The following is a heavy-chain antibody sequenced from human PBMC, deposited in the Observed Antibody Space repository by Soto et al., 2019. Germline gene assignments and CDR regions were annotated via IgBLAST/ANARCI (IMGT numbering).Heavy chain of an antibody. V-gene: IGHV3-48*02. CDR1: GFTFSSYS. D-gene: IGHD3-22*01. J-gene: IGHJ6*02. Sequence: EVQLVESGGGLVQPGGSLRLSCAASGFTFSSYSMNWVRQAPGKGLEWVSYISSSSTIYYADSVKGRFTISRDNAKNSLYLQMNSLRDEDTAVYYCARERALYYYDSSGYYGMDVWGQGTTVTVSS. CDR2: ISSSSTI. CDR3: ARERALYYYDSSGYYGMDV.